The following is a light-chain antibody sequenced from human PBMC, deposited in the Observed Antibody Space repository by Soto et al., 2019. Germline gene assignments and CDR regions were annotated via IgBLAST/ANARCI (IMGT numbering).Light chain of an antibody. CDR1: QSVSID. CDR2: GAS. V-gene: IGKV3-20*01. J-gene: IGKJ1*01. Sequence: IVMTQSPATLSVSPGERATLSCRASQSVSIDLAWYQQTPGQAPRLLIYGASSRATGIPDRFSGSGSGTDFTLTISRMEPEDFAVYYCQQYGSSGTFGQGTKVDI. CDR3: QQYGSSGT.